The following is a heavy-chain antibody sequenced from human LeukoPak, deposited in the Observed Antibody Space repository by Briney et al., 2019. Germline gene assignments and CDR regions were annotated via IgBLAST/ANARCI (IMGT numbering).Heavy chain of an antibody. CDR1: GFTFSSYA. Sequence: GGSLRLSCAASGFTFSSYAMSWVRQAPGKGLEWVSAISGSGGSTYYADSVKGRFTISRDNSKNTLYLQMNSLRAEDTAVYYWAKALSIAAAGSRVAWFDPWGQGTLVTVSS. J-gene: IGHJ5*02. D-gene: IGHD6-13*01. V-gene: IGHV3-23*01. CDR3: AKALSIAAAGSRVAWFDP. CDR2: ISGSGGST.